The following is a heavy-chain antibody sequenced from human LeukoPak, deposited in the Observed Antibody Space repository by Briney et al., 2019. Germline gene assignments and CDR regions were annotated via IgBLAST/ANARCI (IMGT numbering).Heavy chain of an antibody. V-gene: IGHV3-23*01. Sequence: PGGSLRLSCAVSNFTFSSYDMTWVRQAPGKGLEWVSSISSSGSSTYYADSVKGRFTLSRDNSNNMLYLQMDSLRADDTAVYFCALPQVGYFLYDYWGQGTLVAVSS. CDR1: NFTFSSYD. D-gene: IGHD2/OR15-2a*01. CDR2: ISSSGSST. J-gene: IGHJ4*02. CDR3: ALPQVGYFLYDY.